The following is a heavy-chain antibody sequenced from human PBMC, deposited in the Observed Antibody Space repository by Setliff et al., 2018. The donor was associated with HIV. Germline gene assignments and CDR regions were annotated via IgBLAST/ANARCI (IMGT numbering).Heavy chain of an antibody. CDR3: AKHECSGGCYYYMDV. J-gene: IGHJ6*03. CDR2: ISGSNSRT. D-gene: IGHD2-15*01. Sequence: LRLSCTAPGFNFMFFAMSWVRQAPGKGLEWVSGISGSNSRTDYVDSVKGRFTISRDKSKNTLYLQLNSLRAEDTAVYYCAKHECSGGCYYYMDVWGKGIMVTVS. CDR1: GFNFMFFA. V-gene: IGHV3-23*01.